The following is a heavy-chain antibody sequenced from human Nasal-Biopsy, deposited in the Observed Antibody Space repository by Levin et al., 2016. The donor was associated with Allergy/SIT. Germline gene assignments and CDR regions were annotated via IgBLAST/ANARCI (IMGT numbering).Heavy chain of an antibody. Sequence: SETLSLTCTVSGVSIRASGYYWGWIRQPPGKGLEWIASIYSGGGTYYNMSLKSRVTMSEDTSKNHLSLSLTSVTATDTAVYYCARHREALNAAMVAGHFDSWGQGTHVTVSS. CDR3: ARHREALNAAMVAGHFDS. V-gene: IGHV4-39*01. CDR1: GVSIRASGYY. D-gene: IGHD5-18*01. J-gene: IGHJ4*02. CDR2: IYSGGGT.